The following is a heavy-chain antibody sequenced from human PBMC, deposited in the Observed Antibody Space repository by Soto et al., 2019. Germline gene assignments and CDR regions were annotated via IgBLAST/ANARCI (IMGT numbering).Heavy chain of an antibody. CDR1: GYSFTRYW. J-gene: IGHJ6*02. CDR2: IDPSDSYT. V-gene: IGHV5-10-1*01. CDR3: ARRGAMAAYYHYGMCG. D-gene: IGHD5-18*01. Sequence: PGESLKISCKGSGYSFTRYWISWVREMPGKGLEWMGRIDPSDSYTNYSPSFQGHVTVSADKFISTAYLQWCKLKASDTAMYYCARRGAMAAYYHYGMCGWGQESTVTASS.